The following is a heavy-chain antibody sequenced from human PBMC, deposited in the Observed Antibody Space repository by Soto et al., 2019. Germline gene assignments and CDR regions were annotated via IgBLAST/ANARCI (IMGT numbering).Heavy chain of an antibody. CDR1: GGSISSYY. CDR3: ARVSLVVVAAIPPFDS. D-gene: IGHD2-15*01. V-gene: IGHV4-59*12. CDR2: IYYSGST. Sequence: SETLSLTCTVSGGSISSYYWSWIRQPPGKGLEWIGYIYYSGSTNYNPSLKSRVTISIDTSKNQFSLKLSSVTAADTAVYYCARVSLVVVAAIPPFDSWGQGTLVTVSS. J-gene: IGHJ4*02.